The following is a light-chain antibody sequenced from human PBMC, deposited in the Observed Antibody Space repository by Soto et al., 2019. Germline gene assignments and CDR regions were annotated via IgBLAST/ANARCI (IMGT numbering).Light chain of an antibody. J-gene: IGKJ2*01. CDR2: GAS. CDR3: QHYGSSPYT. Sequence: EIVLTQSPGTLSLSPGERATLSCTASQSVSSSYLAWYQQKPRQAPRLLIYGASNRTTGTPDRFSGSGSGTDITLTISRLEPEDFAIYYCQHYGSSPYTVGQGTKLEIK. CDR1: QSVSSSY. V-gene: IGKV3-20*01.